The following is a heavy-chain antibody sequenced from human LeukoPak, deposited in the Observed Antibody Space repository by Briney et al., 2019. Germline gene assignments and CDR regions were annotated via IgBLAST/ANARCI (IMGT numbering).Heavy chain of an antibody. V-gene: IGHV3-48*01. Sequence: GVSLRLSWVASVFTLSNYNMNWVRKAPWKGLEWTSYISSSGSTIHYADSVKGRFTVSRDNAKNSLYLQMNSLRAEDTAVYYCARGGDIAVPADYWGQGTLVTVSS. D-gene: IGHD6-19*01. CDR2: ISSSGSTI. CDR3: ARGGDIAVPADY. CDR1: VFTLSNYN. J-gene: IGHJ4*02.